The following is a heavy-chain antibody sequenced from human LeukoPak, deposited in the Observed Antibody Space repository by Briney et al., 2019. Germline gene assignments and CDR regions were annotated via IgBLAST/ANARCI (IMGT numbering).Heavy chain of an antibody. CDR3: ARAGGYYSNSFDY. Sequence: SHTLSLTCTVSGGSISSGSYYWSWIRQHAGKGLEWIGRIYTSGSTNYNPSLKSRVTISVDTSKNQFSLKLSSVTAADTAVYYCARAGGYYSNSFDYWGQGTLVTVSS. J-gene: IGHJ4*02. D-gene: IGHD4-11*01. V-gene: IGHV4-61*02. CDR2: IYTSGST. CDR1: GGSISSGSYY.